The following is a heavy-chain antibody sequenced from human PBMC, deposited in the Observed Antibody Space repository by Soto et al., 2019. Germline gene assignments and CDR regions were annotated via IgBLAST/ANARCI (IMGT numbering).Heavy chain of an antibody. CDR3: ARADYDFWSGYPYWFDP. Sequence: SETLSLTCTVSGGSISSYYWSWIRQPPGKGLEWIGYIYYSGSTNYSPSLKSRVTISVDTSKNQFSLKLSSVTAADTAVYYCARADYDFWSGYPYWFDPWGQGTLVTVSS. V-gene: IGHV4-59*01. CDR2: IYYSGST. J-gene: IGHJ5*02. CDR1: GGSISSYY. D-gene: IGHD3-3*01.